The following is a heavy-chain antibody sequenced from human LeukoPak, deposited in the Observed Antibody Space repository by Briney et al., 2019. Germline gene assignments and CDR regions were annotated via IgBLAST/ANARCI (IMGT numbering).Heavy chain of an antibody. V-gene: IGHV3-30*18. CDR3: AKDRARSHPYDTSGLTPNDY. J-gene: IGHJ4*02. CDR2: ISYDGSRK. Sequence: GGSLRLSCAASGFTFSSYGMHWVREAPGKGLERVALISYDGSRKYYVDSVKGQFTISRGNSKNTLYLQMNSLRAEDTAVYYCAKDRARSHPYDTSGLTPNDYWGQGTLVTVSS. CDR1: GFTFSSYG. D-gene: IGHD3-22*01.